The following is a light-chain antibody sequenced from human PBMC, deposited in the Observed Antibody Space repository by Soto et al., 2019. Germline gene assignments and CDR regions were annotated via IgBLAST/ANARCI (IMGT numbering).Light chain of an antibody. Sequence: TQHPSASGSPGQSVTISCTGTSSDVGGYNYVSWYQQHPGKAPKLMIYEVSKRPSGVPDRFSGSKSGNTASLTVSGLQAEDEADYYCSSYAGSNNWVFGGGTKVTVL. V-gene: IGLV2-8*01. CDR3: SSYAGSNNWV. CDR1: SSDVGGYNY. CDR2: EVS. J-gene: IGLJ3*02.